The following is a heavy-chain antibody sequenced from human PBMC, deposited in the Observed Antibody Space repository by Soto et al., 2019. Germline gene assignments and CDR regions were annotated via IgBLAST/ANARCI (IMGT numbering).Heavy chain of an antibody. CDR1: GGSISSSSYY. CDR3: ARHGLANWFDP. Sequence: KPSETLSLTCTVSGGSISSSSYYWGWIRQPPGKGLEWIGSIYYSGSTYYNPSLKSRVTISVDTSKNQFSLKLSSVTAADTAVYYCARHGLANWFDPWGQGNLVTVSS. J-gene: IGHJ5*02. CDR2: IYYSGST. D-gene: IGHD6-19*01. V-gene: IGHV4-39*01.